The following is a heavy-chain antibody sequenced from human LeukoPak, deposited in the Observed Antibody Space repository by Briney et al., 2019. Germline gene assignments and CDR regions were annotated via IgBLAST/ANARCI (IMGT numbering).Heavy chain of an antibody. J-gene: IGHJ3*02. V-gene: IGHV4-34*01. CDR2: INHSGST. D-gene: IGHD3-22*01. CDR3: ARGPRVHPYYYDSSGYRDAFDI. Sequence: PSETLSLTCAVYGGSFSGYYWSWIRQPPGKGLEWIGEINHSGSTNYNPSLKSRVTISVDTSKNQFSLKLSSVTAADTAVYYCARGPRVHPYYYDSSGYRDAFDIWGQETMVTVSS. CDR1: GGSFSGYY.